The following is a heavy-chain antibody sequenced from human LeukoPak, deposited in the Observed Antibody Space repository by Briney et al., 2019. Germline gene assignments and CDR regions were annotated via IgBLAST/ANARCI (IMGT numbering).Heavy chain of an antibody. Sequence: EASVKVSRKASGYTFTGYYMHWVRQAPGQGLEWMGRIIPIFGTANYAQKFQGRVTITTDESTSTAYMELSSLRSEDTAVYYCARESPFAFDYWGQGTLVTVSS. CDR3: ARESPFAFDY. CDR2: IIPIFGTA. J-gene: IGHJ4*02. CDR1: GYTFTGYY. V-gene: IGHV1-69*05.